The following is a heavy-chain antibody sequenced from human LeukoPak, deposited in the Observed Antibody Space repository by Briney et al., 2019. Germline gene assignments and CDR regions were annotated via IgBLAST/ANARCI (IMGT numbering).Heavy chain of an antibody. CDR1: GFTFSSYE. J-gene: IGHJ3*02. D-gene: IGHD1-26*01. CDR2: ISSSGSTI. CDR3: ARALGGSYSPDAFDI. V-gene: IGHV3-48*03. Sequence: GGSLRLSCAASGFTFSSYEMNWVRQAPGKGLKWVSYISSSGSTIYYADSVKGRFTISRDNAKNSLYLQMNSLRAEDTAVYCCARALGGSYSPDAFDIWGQGTMVTVSS.